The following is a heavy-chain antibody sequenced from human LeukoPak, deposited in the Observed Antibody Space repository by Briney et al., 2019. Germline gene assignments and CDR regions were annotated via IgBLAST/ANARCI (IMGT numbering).Heavy chain of an antibody. Sequence: SETLSLTCTVSGGSISSSSYYWGWIRQPPGKGLEWIGSIYYSGSTYYNPSLKSRVTISVDTSKNQFSLKLSSVTAADTAVYYCARGTPDVLLWFGESFDYWGQGTLVTVSS. CDR3: ARGTPDVLLWFGESFDY. CDR1: GGSISSSSYY. D-gene: IGHD3-10*01. CDR2: IYYSGST. V-gene: IGHV4-39*07. J-gene: IGHJ4*02.